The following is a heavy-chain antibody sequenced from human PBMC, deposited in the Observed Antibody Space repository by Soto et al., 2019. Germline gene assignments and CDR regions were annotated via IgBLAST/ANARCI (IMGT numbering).Heavy chain of an antibody. D-gene: IGHD3-3*01. CDR1: GFTFSSYA. J-gene: IGHJ5*02. CDR2: ISGSGGST. V-gene: IGHV3-23*01. CDR3: AKEKLRFLEWLLPNWFDP. Sequence: GGSLRLSCAASGFTFSSYAMSWVRQAPGKGLEWVSAISGSGGSTYYADSVKGRFTISRDNSKNTLYLQMNSLRAEDTAVYYCAKEKLRFLEWLLPNWFDPWGQGTLVTVSS.